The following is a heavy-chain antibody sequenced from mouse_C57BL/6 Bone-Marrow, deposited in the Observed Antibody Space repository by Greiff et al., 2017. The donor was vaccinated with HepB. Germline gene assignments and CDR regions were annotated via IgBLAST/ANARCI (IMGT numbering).Heavy chain of an antibody. CDR3: AREDYYGSSYYFDY. V-gene: IGHV5-4*01. J-gene: IGHJ2*01. D-gene: IGHD1-1*01. CDR1: GFTFSSYA. CDR2: ISDGGSYT. Sequence: DVMLVESGGGLVKPGGSLKLSCAASGFTFSSYAMSWVRQTPEKRLEWVATISDGGSYTYYPDNVKGRFTISRDNAKNNLYLQMSHLKSEDTAMYYCAREDYYGSSYYFDYWGQGTTLTVSS.